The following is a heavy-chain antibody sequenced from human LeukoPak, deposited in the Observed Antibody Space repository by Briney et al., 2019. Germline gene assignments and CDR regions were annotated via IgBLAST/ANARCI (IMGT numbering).Heavy chain of an antibody. CDR2: FSGSGGST. D-gene: IGHD3-9*01. CDR3: AKDFDWLPTSSFDY. CDR1: GFTFSSYA. V-gene: IGHV3-23*01. J-gene: IGHJ4*02. Sequence: GGTLRLSCAASGFTFSSYAMSWVRQAPGKGLEGVSAFSGSGGSTYYADSVKGRFNISRENSKNTLYMQMNSLRDEDTAVYYCAKDFDWLPTSSFDYWGPGTLVTVSS.